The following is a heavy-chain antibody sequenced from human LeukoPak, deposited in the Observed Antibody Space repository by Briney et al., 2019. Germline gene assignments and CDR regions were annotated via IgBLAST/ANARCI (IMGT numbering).Heavy chain of an antibody. CDR3: ARGRGAYCSSTSCPRRAFDI. D-gene: IGHD2-2*01. CDR1: GYTFTGYY. V-gene: IGHV1-2*02. J-gene: IGHJ3*02. Sequence: EASVKVSCKASGYTFTGYYMHWVRQAPGQGLEWIGWINPNSGGTNYAQKFQGRVTMTRDTSISTAYMELSRLRSDDTAVYYCARGRGAYCSSTSCPRRAFDIWGQGTMVTVSS. CDR2: INPNSGGT.